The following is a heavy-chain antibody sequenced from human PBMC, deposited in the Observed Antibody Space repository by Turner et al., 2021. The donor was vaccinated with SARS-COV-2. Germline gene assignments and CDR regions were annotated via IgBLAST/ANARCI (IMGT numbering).Heavy chain of an antibody. J-gene: IGHJ6*02. Sequence: EVQLVESGGGLVQPGVSLRLSCAASGFTVSSNYMNWVRQAPGKGLEWVSLIYSGGSTYYADSVKGRFTISRHNSKNTLYLQMNSLRAEDTAVYYGARDLVYRGMDVWGQGTTVTVSS. V-gene: IGHV3-53*04. CDR2: IYSGGST. CDR1: GFTVSSNY. CDR3: ARDLVYRGMDV. D-gene: IGHD5-18*01.